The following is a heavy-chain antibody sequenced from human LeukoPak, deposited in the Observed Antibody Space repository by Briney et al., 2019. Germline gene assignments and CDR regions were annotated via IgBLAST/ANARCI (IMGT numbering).Heavy chain of an antibody. J-gene: IGHJ3*02. CDR2: IYYSGST. D-gene: IGHD3-22*01. Sequence: SQTLSLTCTVSGGSISSGGYYWSWIRQHPGKGLEWIGYIYYSGSTYYNPSLKSRVTISVDTSKNQFSLKLSSVTAADTAVYYCARHPYYYDSGAFDIWGQGTMVTVSS. CDR3: ARHPYYYDSGAFDI. CDR1: GGSISSGGYY. V-gene: IGHV4-31*03.